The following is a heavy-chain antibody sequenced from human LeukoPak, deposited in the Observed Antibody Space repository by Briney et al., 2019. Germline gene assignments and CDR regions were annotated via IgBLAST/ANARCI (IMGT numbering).Heavy chain of an antibody. J-gene: IGHJ4*01. D-gene: IGHD6-13*01. Sequence: PGGSLRLSCPASGFTFSSYGMHWVRQAPAKGLEWVAFIQYDGSNKYYADSVKGRFTISRDNSKNTLYLQMNSLRAEDTAVYYCAKDWAAAGARGDNWGHGTLVTVSS. CDR1: GFTFSSYG. V-gene: IGHV3-30*02. CDR3: AKDWAAAGARGDN. CDR2: IQYDGSNK.